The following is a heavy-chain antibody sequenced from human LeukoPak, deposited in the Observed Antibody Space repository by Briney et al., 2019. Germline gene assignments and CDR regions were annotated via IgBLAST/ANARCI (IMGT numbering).Heavy chain of an antibody. CDR3: AADPWCGGDCYQFDY. V-gene: IGHV1-58*01. Sequence: SVTVSCKASGFTFTSSAVQWVRQARGQRLEWIGWIVVGSGNTNYAQKFQERVTITRDMSTSTAYMELSSLRSEDTAVYYCAADPWCGGDCYQFDYWGQGTLVTVSS. CDR1: GFTFTSSA. J-gene: IGHJ4*02. CDR2: IVVGSGNT. D-gene: IGHD2-21*02.